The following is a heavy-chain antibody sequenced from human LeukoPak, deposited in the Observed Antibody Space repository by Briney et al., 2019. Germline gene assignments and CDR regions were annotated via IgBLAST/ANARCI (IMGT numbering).Heavy chain of an antibody. D-gene: IGHD3-22*01. CDR1: GFTFSSYA. V-gene: IGHV3-30*18. Sequence: PGGSLRLSCAASGFTFSSYAMHWVRQAPGKGLEWVAVISYDGSNKYYADSVKGRFAISRDNSKNTLYLRMDSLRAEDTAVYYCAKDPRITTIVGLYYFDCWGQGTLVTVSS. J-gene: IGHJ4*02. CDR2: ISYDGSNK. CDR3: AKDPRITTIVGLYYFDC.